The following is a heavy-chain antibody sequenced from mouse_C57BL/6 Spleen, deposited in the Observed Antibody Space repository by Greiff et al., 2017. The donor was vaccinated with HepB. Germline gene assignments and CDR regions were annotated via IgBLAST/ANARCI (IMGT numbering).Heavy chain of an antibody. Sequence: EVQLQQSGAELVRPGASVKLSCTASGFNIKDDYMHWVKQRPEQGLEWIGWIDPENGDTEYASKFQGKATITADTSSNTAYLQLSSLTSEDTAVYYCTTVYYGSSPGLDVWGTGTTVTVSS. CDR1: GFNIKDDY. J-gene: IGHJ1*03. D-gene: IGHD1-1*01. CDR2: IDPENGDT. V-gene: IGHV14-4*01. CDR3: TTVYYGSSPGLDV.